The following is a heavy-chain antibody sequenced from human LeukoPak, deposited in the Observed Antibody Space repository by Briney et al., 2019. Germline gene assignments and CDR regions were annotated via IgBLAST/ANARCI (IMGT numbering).Heavy chain of an antibody. Sequence: PSETLSLTCTVSGGSISSYYWSWIRQPPGKGLEWIGYIYYSGSTNYNPSLKSRVTISVDTPKNQFSLKLSSVTAADTAVYYCARSSSSSWYFAFDIWGQGTMVTVSS. CDR3: ARSSSSSWYFAFDI. D-gene: IGHD6-13*01. CDR2: IYYSGST. V-gene: IGHV4-59*01. J-gene: IGHJ3*02. CDR1: GGSISSYY.